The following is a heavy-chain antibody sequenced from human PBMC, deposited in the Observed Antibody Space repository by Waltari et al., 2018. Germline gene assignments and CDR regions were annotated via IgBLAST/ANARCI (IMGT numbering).Heavy chain of an antibody. D-gene: IGHD3-10*01. CDR2: ISSSSSTI. V-gene: IGHV3-48*01. CDR1: GFTFSSYS. CDR3: ASSKMVRGVIIKYYGMDV. J-gene: IGHJ6*02. Sequence: EVQLVESGGGLVQPGGSLRLSCAASGFTFSSYSMNWVRPAPGKGLEWVSYISSSSSTIYDADSVKGRFTISRDNAKNSLYLQMNSLRAEDTAVYYCASSKMVRGVIIKYYGMDVWGQGTTVTVSS.